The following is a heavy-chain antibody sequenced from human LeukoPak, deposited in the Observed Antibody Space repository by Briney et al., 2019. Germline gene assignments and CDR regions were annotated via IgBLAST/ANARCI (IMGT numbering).Heavy chain of an antibody. J-gene: IGHJ4*02. CDR3: ARASSDYDSSGFGLDY. V-gene: IGHV1-18*01. CDR1: GYTFTSYG. D-gene: IGHD3-22*01. Sequence: ASVKVSCKASGYTFTSYGISWVRQAPGQGLERMGWISAYNGNTNYAQKPQGRVTMTTDTSTSTAYMELRSLRSDDTAVYYCARASSDYDSSGFGLDYWGQGTLVTVSS. CDR2: ISAYNGNT.